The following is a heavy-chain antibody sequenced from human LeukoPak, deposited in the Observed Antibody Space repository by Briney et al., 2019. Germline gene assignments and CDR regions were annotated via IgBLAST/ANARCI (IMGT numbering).Heavy chain of an antibody. Sequence: GGSLRLSCAATGFSFRDRYMSWIRQAPGKGMEWVAYISPNSDNIHYAGSVKGRFTISRDNAKNSLFLQVNSLRAEDTAVYYCVRETGWLFDFWGQGTLVIVSS. D-gene: IGHD5-12*01. CDR2: ISPNSDNI. V-gene: IGHV3-11*04. J-gene: IGHJ4*02. CDR3: VRETGWLFDF. CDR1: GFSFRDRY.